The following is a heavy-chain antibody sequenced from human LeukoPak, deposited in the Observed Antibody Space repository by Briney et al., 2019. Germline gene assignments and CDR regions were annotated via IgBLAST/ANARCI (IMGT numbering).Heavy chain of an antibody. D-gene: IGHD6-19*01. CDR3: ASAYSSYFDY. V-gene: IGHV3-74*01. CDR2: INSDGSST. J-gene: IGHJ4*02. Sequence: GGSLRLSCAASGFTFSSNWMHWVRQAPGKGLVWVSRINSDGSSTSYADSVKGRFTISRDNSKNTLCLQMNSLRAEDTAVYYCASAYSSYFDYWGQGTLVTVSS. CDR1: GFTFSSNW.